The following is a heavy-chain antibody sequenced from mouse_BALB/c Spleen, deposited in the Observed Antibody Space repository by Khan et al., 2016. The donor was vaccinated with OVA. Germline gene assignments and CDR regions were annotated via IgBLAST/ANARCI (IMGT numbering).Heavy chain of an antibody. CDR3: ARISSYWCSDV. CDR2: INTYTGEP. D-gene: IGHD6-2*01. CDR1: GYTFTNYG. J-gene: IGHJ1*01. Sequence: QIQLVQSGPVLKKPGETVKISCKASGYTFTNYGMNWVKQAPGKGLKWMGWINTYTGEPTYADDFKGRFVFSLETSASPASLQISNLKNEETATDCCARISSYWCSDVWGAGTTVTISA. V-gene: IGHV9-3-1*01.